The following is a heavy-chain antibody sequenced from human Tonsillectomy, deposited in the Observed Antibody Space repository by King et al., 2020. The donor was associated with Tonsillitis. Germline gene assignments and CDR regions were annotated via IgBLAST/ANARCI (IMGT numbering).Heavy chain of an antibody. CDR2: INHSGST. V-gene: IGHV4-34*01. J-gene: IGHJ6*03. CDR3: ARGEGVAATDYYYYMDV. D-gene: IGHD2-15*01. CDR1: GGSFSDYY. Sequence: VQLQQWGAGLLKPSETLSLTCAVYGGSFSDYYWIWIRQPPGMGLEWMGEINHSGSTNYNPSLKSRVTILVDTSKNQFSLKLSSVTAADTAVYYCARGEGVAATDYYYYMDVWGKGTTVAVSS.